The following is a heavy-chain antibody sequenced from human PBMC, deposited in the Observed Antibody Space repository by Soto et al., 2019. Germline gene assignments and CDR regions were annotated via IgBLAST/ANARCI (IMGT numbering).Heavy chain of an antibody. J-gene: IGHJ5*02. Sequence: QVQLQESGPGLVKPSQTLSLTCTVSGGSISSGDYYWSWIRQPPGKGLEWIGYIYYSGSTYYNPSLKSRVTISVDTSKNPFALKLSSVTAADTAVDYCAREGGWELLNWFDPLGQGTLVTVSS. V-gene: IGHV4-30-4*01. D-gene: IGHD1-26*01. CDR3: AREGGWELLNWFDP. CDR2: IYYSGST. CDR1: GGSISSGDYY.